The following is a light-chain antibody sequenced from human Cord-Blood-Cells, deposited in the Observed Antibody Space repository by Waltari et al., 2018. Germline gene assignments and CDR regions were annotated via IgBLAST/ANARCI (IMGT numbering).Light chain of an antibody. J-gene: IGLJ1*01. V-gene: IGLV2-14*01. CDR1: SSDVGGYHY. Sequence: QSALPQPASVSGSPGQSITISCTGTSSDVGGYHYVFWYQQHPCKAPKLMIYEVSNRPSGVSNRFSGSKSGNTASLTISGLQAEDEADYYCSSYTSSSTYVFGTGTKVTVL. CDR3: SSYTSSSTYV. CDR2: EVS.